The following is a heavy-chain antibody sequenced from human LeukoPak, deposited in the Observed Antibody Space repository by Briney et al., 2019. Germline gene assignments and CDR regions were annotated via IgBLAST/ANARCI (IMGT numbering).Heavy chain of an antibody. CDR1: GYTFSSYD. CDR3: AKDHLPGIVVADRDY. Sequence: GASVKVSCNASGYTFSSYDINWVRQATGQGLEWMGWMNPSSGNTGYAQKFQGRLTMTRNTSISTAYMELSSLKSEDTGVYYCAKDHLPGIVVADRDYWGQGTLVTVSS. V-gene: IGHV1-8*01. CDR2: MNPSSGNT. D-gene: IGHD6-19*01. J-gene: IGHJ4*02.